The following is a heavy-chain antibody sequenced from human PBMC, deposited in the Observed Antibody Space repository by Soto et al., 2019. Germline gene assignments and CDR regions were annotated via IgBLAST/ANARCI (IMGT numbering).Heavy chain of an antibody. CDR1: GGTFSSYT. CDR2: IIPILGIA. V-gene: IGHV1-69*08. Sequence: QVQLVQSGAEVKKPGSSVKVSCKASGGTFSSYTISWVRQAPGQGLEWMGRIIPILGIANYAQKFQGRVTITADKSTSTAYMELRSLRSEDTAVYYCARDGVPAAMGNAFDIWGQGRMVTVSS. D-gene: IGHD2-2*01. J-gene: IGHJ3*02. CDR3: ARDGVPAAMGNAFDI.